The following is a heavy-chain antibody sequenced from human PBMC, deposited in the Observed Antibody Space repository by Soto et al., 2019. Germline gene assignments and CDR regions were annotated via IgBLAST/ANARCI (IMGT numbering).Heavy chain of an antibody. Sequence: SETLSLTCAVSSDSITNNNWWSWVRQPPGERLEWLGVVHHSGATNYNPSLRGRVTMSEDKSRNHFSLRLTSVTTADTAVYFCARTSAGFAFNGVFDYWGQGILVTVSP. CDR2: VHHSGAT. V-gene: IGHV4-4*02. D-gene: IGHD2-8*01. CDR1: SDSITNNNW. J-gene: IGHJ4*02. CDR3: ARTSAGFAFNGVFDY.